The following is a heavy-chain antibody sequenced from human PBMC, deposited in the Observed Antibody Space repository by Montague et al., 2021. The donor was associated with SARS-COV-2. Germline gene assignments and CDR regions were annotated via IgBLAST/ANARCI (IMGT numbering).Heavy chain of an antibody. J-gene: IGHJ5*02. V-gene: IGHV4-39*01. D-gene: IGHD5/OR15-5a*01. CDR2: FSYNST. CDR1: GASISTSTDH. CDR3: ARHMGHVLVSVTGANWFDP. Sequence: SETLSLTCSVSGASISTSTDHWAWIRQSPGKGLEWVGSFSYNSTHYNPSLRSRVTISVDSSKIQFSLKLNSVTVADTAIYYCARHMGHVLVSVTGANWFDPWGQGTLVTVPS.